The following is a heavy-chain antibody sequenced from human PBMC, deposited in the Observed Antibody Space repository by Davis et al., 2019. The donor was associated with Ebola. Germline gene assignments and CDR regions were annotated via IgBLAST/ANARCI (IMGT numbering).Heavy chain of an antibody. CDR2: IYTSGST. CDR1: GGSISSYY. V-gene: IGHV4-4*07. D-gene: IGHD6-13*01. J-gene: IGHJ6*02. Sequence: PGGSLRLSCTVSGGSISSYYWRWIRQPAGKGLEWIGRIYTSGSTNYNPSLKSRVTMSVDTSKNQFSLKLSSVTAADTAVYYCARDSISSWPGTYYYGMDVWGQGTTVTVSS. CDR3: ARDSISSWPGTYYYGMDV.